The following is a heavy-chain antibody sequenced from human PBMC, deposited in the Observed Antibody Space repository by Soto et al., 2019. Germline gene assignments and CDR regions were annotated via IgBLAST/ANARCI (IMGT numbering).Heavy chain of an antibody. CDR2: IKQDGSEK. J-gene: IGHJ6*03. CDR3: AMAYNFYYYMDV. CDR1: GFTFSYYW. V-gene: IGHV3-7*01. Sequence: PGGSLRLSCAASGFTFSYYWMHWVRQAPGKGLEWVANIKQDGSEKYYVDSVKGRFTISRDNAKNSLYLQMNSLRAEDTAVYYCAMAYNFYYYMDVWGKGTTVTSP.